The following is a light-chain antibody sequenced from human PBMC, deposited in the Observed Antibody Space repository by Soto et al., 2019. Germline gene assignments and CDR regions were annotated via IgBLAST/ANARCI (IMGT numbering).Light chain of an antibody. V-gene: IGKV3-20*01. J-gene: IGKJ3*01. CDR2: STS. CDR1: QSLHSNF. CDR3: HRSGISPLN. Sequence: EIVLTQFPGTLSLSPGERATLSCRASQSLHSNFLVWYQHKPGQAPRLLISSTSRRATGIPDRFSGSGSGTDFTLTISRLDPEDFAVYYCHRSGISPLNFGHGTKADIK.